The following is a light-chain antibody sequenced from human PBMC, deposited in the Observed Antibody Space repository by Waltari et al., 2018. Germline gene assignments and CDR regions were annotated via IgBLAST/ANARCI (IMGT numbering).Light chain of an antibody. V-gene: IGLV1-40*01. Sequence: QSVLTQPPSVSGAPGQRVTISCTGSSSNIGAGYDVHWYQQLPGTAPKLLIYGNSIRPAVVPDRFSGSKSVTSASLAITGLQAEDEADYYCQSYDSSLSGVVFGGGTKLTVL. J-gene: IGLJ2*01. CDR2: GNS. CDR1: SSNIGAGYD. CDR3: QSYDSSLSGVV.